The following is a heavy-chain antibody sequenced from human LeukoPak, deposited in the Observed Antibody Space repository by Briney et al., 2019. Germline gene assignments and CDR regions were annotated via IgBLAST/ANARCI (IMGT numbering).Heavy chain of an antibody. D-gene: IGHD4-11*01. J-gene: IGHJ4*02. CDR3: ARVQRWGYSNYFDY. CDR2: IHWNVDST. Sequence: GGSLSLSCVASGFTFDDYGMSWVRQAPGKGREWVSGIHWNVDSTGYADSVKGRFTISRDNAKNSLYLQMNSLRAEDTALYYCARVQRWGYSNYFDYWGQGTLVTVSS. V-gene: IGHV3-20*04. CDR1: GFTFDDYG.